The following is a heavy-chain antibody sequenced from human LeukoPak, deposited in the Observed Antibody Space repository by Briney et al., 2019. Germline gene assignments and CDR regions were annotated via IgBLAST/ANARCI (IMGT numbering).Heavy chain of an antibody. D-gene: IGHD3-10*01. CDR3: ARGESGEDFDY. J-gene: IGHJ4*02. CDR2: ISYDGSNK. V-gene: IGHV3-30*03. Sequence: SGGSLRLSCAASGFTFSSYGMHWVRQAPGKGLEWVAVISYDGSNKYYADSVKGRFTISRDNSKNTLYLQMNSLRAEDTAVYYCARGESGEDFDYWGQGTLVTVSS. CDR1: GFTFSSYG.